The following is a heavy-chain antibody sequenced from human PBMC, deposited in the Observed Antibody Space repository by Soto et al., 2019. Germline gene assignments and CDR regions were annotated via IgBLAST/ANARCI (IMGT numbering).Heavy chain of an antibody. CDR1: GFTFSSYA. J-gene: IGHJ6*02. CDR3: ARARPHYYGSGSHYYGMDV. Sequence: QVQLVESGGGVVQPGRSLRLSCAASGFTFSSYAMHWVRQAPGKGLEWVAVISYDGSNKYYADSVKGRFTISRDNSKNTLYLQMNSLRAEDTAVYYCARARPHYYGSGSHYYGMDVWGQGTTVTVSS. V-gene: IGHV3-30-3*01. CDR2: ISYDGSNK. D-gene: IGHD3-10*01.